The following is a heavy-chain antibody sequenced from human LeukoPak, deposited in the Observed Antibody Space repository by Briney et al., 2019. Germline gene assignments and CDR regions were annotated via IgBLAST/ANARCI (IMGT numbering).Heavy chain of an antibody. J-gene: IGHJ6*02. CDR3: ALQNGAVADPYYYYGMDV. Sequence: GGSLRLSCAASGFTFSSYAMSWVRQAPGKGLEWVSAISGSGGSTYYADSVKGRFTISRDNSKNTLYLQMNSLRAEDTAVYYCALQNGAVADPYYYYGMDVWGQGTTVTVSS. CDR1: GFTFSSYA. V-gene: IGHV3-23*01. D-gene: IGHD6-19*01. CDR2: ISGSGGST.